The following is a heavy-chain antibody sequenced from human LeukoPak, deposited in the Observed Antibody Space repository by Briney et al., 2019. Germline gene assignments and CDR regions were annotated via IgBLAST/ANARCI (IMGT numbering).Heavy chain of an antibody. J-gene: IGHJ5*02. CDR2: IFYSGST. V-gene: IGHV4-39*07. Sequence: SETLSLTCTVSGGSISTSNYYWGWIRQPPGKGLEWIGNIFYSGSTYYSPSLKSRVTISLDTSRNQFSLKLNSVTAADTAVYYCASAQRWAAAGTWWFDPWGQGTLVTVSS. CDR1: GGSISTSNYY. D-gene: IGHD6-13*01. CDR3: ASAQRWAAAGTWWFDP.